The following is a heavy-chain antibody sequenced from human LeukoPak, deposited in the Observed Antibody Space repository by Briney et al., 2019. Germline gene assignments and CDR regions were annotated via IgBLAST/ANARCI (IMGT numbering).Heavy chain of an antibody. V-gene: IGHV3-21*01. J-gene: IGHJ6*03. Sequence: GGSLRLSCAASGFTFSSYSMNWVRQAPGKGLEWVSSISSSSSYIYYADSVKGRFTISRDNAKNSLYLQMNSLRAEDTAVYYYAKPAAVGSRTYYYMDVWGKGTTVTVSS. CDR1: GFTFSSYS. CDR3: AKPAAVGSRTYYYMDV. CDR2: ISSSSSYI. D-gene: IGHD6-13*01.